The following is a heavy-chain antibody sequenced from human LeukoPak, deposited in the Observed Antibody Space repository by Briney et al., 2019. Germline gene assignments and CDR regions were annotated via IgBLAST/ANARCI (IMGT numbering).Heavy chain of an antibody. CDR2: ISWKSGSI. D-gene: IGHD6-13*01. V-gene: IGHV3-9*01. CDR3: AKDAGQQLVQGIDY. J-gene: IGHJ4*02. Sequence: GRSLRLSCAASGFTFDDYVMHWVRQAPGKGLEWVSGISWKSGSIGYADSVKGRFTISRDNANNSLYLQMNSLRVEDTALYYCAKDAGQQLVQGIDYWGQGTLVTVSS. CDR1: GFTFDDYV.